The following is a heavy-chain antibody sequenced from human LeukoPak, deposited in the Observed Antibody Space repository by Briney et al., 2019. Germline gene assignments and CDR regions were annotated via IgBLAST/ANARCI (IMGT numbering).Heavy chain of an antibody. J-gene: IGHJ6*02. V-gene: IGHV1-18*01. CDR3: ARATRYYYYYGMDV. Sequence: ASVKVSCKASGYTFSSYGINWVRQAPGQGLEWMGWISADNGNTNDAQKFQGRLTLTTDTSTSTAYMELRSLRSDDTAVYYCARATRYYYYYGMDVWGQGTTVTVSS. CDR1: GYTFSSYG. D-gene: IGHD4-11*01. CDR2: ISADNGNT.